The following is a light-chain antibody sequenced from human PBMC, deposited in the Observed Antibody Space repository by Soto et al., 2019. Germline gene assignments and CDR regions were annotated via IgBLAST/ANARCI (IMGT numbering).Light chain of an antibody. CDR1: QSVSSF. J-gene: IGKJ4*01. V-gene: IGKV3-11*01. Sequence: EIVLTQSPATLALSPGERATLSCRASQSVSSFLAWYQQKPGQAPRLLIYDASKRATGISARFSGSGSGTAFTLTISSLEPEDFAVYYCQQRSSSPLTFGGGTKVEIK. CDR2: DAS. CDR3: QQRSSSPLT.